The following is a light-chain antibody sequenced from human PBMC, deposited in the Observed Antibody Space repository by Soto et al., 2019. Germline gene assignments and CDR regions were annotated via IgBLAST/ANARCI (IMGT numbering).Light chain of an antibody. V-gene: IGKV1-5*03. Sequence: IQLTQSPSTLSAYVGDRVTLTCLASQSISSWLAWYQQKPGKAPKLLIYKASSLESGVPSRFSGSGSGTEFTLTISSLQPDDFATYYCQQYNSYSRTFGQGTKVDVK. CDR1: QSISSW. CDR3: QQYNSYSRT. J-gene: IGKJ1*01. CDR2: KAS.